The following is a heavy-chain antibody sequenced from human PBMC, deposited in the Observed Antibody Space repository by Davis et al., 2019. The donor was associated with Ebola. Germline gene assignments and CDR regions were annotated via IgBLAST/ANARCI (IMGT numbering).Heavy chain of an antibody. Sequence: GGSLRLSCAASGFSFSSYHMHWVRQAPGKGLEWVAVIFYDGSKIYFADSVKGRFTISRDTSKNTLYLQMNSLRDEDTSIYYCARGGHCGGDCWDAFDVWGQGTLVTVSS. CDR1: GFSFSSYH. D-gene: IGHD2-21*02. CDR3: ARGGHCGGDCWDAFDV. V-gene: IGHV3-33*01. CDR2: IFYDGSKI. J-gene: IGHJ3*01.